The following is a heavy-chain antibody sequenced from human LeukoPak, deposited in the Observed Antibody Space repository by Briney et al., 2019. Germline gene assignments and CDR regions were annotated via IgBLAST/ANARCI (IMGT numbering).Heavy chain of an antibody. Sequence: ASVKVSCKASGYTFTSYYMHWVRQAPGQGVERMGIINPSGGSTSYAQRFQGRVTMTRDTSTSTVYMELSSLRSEDTAVYYCARNPPTALHYFDYWGQGTLVTVSS. CDR2: INPSGGST. CDR1: GYTFTSYY. D-gene: IGHD4-17*01. CDR3: ARNPPTALHYFDY. J-gene: IGHJ4*02. V-gene: IGHV1-46*01.